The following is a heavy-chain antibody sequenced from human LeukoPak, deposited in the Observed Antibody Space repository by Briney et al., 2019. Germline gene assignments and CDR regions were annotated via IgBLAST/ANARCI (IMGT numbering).Heavy chain of an antibody. V-gene: IGHV1-18*01. Sequence: ASVKVSCKASGYTFTSYGISWVRQAPGQGLEWMGWISAYNGNTNYAQKLQGRVTMTTDTSTSTAYMELRSLRSDDTAVCYCSIVVVPAAIGGYWFDPWGQGTLVTVSS. D-gene: IGHD2-2*01. J-gene: IGHJ5*02. CDR2: ISAYNGNT. CDR3: SIVVVPAAIGGYWFDP. CDR1: GYTFTSYG.